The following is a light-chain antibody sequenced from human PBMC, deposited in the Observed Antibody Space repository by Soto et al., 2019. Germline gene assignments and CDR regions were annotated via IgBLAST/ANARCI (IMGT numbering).Light chain of an antibody. CDR3: QVWDSSQEV. CDR1: NIGSKN. Sequence: SYELTQPLSVSVALGQTARITCGGNNIGSKNVHWYQQKPGQAPVVVIYRDSNRPSGIPERFSGSNSGNTATLTISRAQAGDEADYYCQVWDSSQEVFGTGTKVPVL. V-gene: IGLV3-9*01. CDR2: RDS. J-gene: IGLJ1*01.